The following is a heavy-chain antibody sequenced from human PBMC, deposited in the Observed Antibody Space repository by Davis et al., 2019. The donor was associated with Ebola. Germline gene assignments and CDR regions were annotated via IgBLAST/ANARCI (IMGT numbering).Heavy chain of an antibody. J-gene: IGHJ6*02. CDR2: IETDGSTT. CDR3: AKEITVDYFYALDV. V-gene: IGHV3-74*01. D-gene: IGHD6-19*01. CDR1: GFTFSSYW. Sequence: GESLKISCAASGFTFSSYWMHWVRQAPGQGPVWVSRIETDGSTTTYADSVKGRFTVSRDNAKNSLYLQMNSLRAEDTALYYCAKEITVDYFYALDVWGQGTTVTVSS.